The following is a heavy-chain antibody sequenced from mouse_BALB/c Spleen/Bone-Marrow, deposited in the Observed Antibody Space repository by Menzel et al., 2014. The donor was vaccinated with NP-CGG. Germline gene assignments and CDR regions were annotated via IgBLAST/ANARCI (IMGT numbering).Heavy chain of an antibody. CDR3: ARGGIYYGNYLAN. V-gene: IGHV5-15*02. J-gene: IGHJ3*01. Sequence: IYYADSVTGRFTISRENAKNTLYLEMSSLRSEDTAMYYCARGGIYYGNYLANWGQGTLVTVSA. D-gene: IGHD2-1*01. CDR2: I.